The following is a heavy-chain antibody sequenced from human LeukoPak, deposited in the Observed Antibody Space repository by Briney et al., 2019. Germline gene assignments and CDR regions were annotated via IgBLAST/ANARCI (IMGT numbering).Heavy chain of an antibody. Sequence: ASVKVSCKASGYTFTIYGISWVRQAPGQGLEWMGWISAYNGNTNYAQKLQGRVTMTTDTSTSTAYMELRSLRSDDTAVYYCARDRVPAAIEVWFDPWGQGTLVTVSS. CDR2: ISAYNGNT. V-gene: IGHV1-18*01. D-gene: IGHD2-2*01. CDR1: GYTFTIYG. CDR3: ARDRVPAAIEVWFDP. J-gene: IGHJ5*02.